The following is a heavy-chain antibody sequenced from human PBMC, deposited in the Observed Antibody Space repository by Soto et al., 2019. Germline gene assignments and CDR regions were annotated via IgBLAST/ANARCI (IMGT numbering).Heavy chain of an antibody. CDR2: IYYSGST. V-gene: IGHV4-30-4*01. CDR3: ARVGAGYCSSTSCYTSYYYGMDV. CDR1: GGSISSGDYY. J-gene: IGHJ6*02. Sequence: SETLSLTCTVSGGSISSGDYYWSWIRQPPGKGLGWIGYIYYSGSTYYNPSLKSRVTISVDTSKNQFSLKLSSVTAADTAVYYCARVGAGYCSSTSCYTSYYYGMDVWGQGTTVTVSS. D-gene: IGHD2-2*02.